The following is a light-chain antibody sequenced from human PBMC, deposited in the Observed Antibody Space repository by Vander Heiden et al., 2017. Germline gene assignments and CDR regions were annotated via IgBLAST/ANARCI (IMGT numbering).Light chain of an antibody. CDR3: QQYNSYPRA. CDR1: QSISNW. CDR2: QSS. V-gene: IGKV1-5*03. J-gene: IGKJ1*01. Sequence: DIQMTQSPSTLPASVGDRVTITCRASQSISNWVAWYQQKPGKAPKLLIYQSSSLESGVPSKFSGSGSGTEFTLTISCLQPDDFATYYCQQYNSYPRAFGQGTKVEIK.